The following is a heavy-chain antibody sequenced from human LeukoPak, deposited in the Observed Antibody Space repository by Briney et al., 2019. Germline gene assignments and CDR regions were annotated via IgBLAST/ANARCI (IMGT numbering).Heavy chain of an antibody. CDR1: GGSISFYY. Sequence: SETLSLTCTVSGGSISFYYWSWIRQPAGKGLEWIGRVYSTGSTDYNPSLKSRVTISVDTSKNQFSLKLSSVTAADTAVYYCARAPRGGYCSGGSRYSRKAFDIWGQGTMVTVSS. J-gene: IGHJ3*02. CDR3: ARAPRGGYCSGGSRYSRKAFDI. CDR2: VYSTGST. V-gene: IGHV4-4*07. D-gene: IGHD2-15*01.